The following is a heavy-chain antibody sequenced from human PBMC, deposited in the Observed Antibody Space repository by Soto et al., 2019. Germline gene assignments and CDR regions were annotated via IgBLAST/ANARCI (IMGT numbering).Heavy chain of an antibody. J-gene: IGHJ5*02. Sequence: QVQLVQSGAEVKKPGSSVKVSCKASGGTFSSYAISWVRQAPGQGLEWMGGIIPIFGTANYAQKFQGRVTITADESTSTAYMELSSLRSEDTAVYYCARSTGGYCSSTSCYTSNWFDPWGQGTLDTVSS. CDR2: IIPIFGTA. V-gene: IGHV1-69*01. CDR1: GGTFSSYA. CDR3: ARSTGGYCSSTSCYTSNWFDP. D-gene: IGHD2-2*02.